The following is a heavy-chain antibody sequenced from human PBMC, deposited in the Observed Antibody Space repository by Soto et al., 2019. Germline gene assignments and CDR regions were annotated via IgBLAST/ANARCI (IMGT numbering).Heavy chain of an antibody. CDR2: IIPLFGTT. CDR3: AKSWGGEIYYSWYAMDV. Sequence: QVQVVQSGAEVKRPGSSVNVSCKASGGYFNNRQTLNSYPISWVRQAPGQGLEWMGGIIPLFGTTKYAQRVQGRFTITAKKSTSKAYLELNNVTSDDTAVDYCAKSWGGEIYYSWYAMDVWGQGTTVTVSS. J-gene: IGHJ6*02. D-gene: IGHD3-16*01. V-gene: IGHV1-69*06. CDR1: GGYFNNRQTLNSYP.